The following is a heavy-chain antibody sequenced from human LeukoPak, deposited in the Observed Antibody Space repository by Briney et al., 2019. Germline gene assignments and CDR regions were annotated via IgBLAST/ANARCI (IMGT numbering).Heavy chain of an antibody. CDR3: VGVPAAIRGSWFDP. Sequence: PGGSLRLSCAASGFTFSDYYMSWLRQAPGKGLEWVSYISSSGSTIYYADSVKGRFTISRDNAKNSLYLQMNSLRAEDTAVYYCVGVPAAIRGSWFDPWGQGTLVTVSS. D-gene: IGHD2-2*02. CDR1: GFTFSDYY. V-gene: IGHV3-11*04. CDR2: ISSSGSTI. J-gene: IGHJ5*02.